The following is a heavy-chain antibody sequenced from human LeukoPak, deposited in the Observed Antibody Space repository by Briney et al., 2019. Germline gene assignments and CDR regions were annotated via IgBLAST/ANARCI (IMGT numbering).Heavy chain of an antibody. CDR2: IIPILGIA. CDR1: GGAFSSYA. J-gene: IGHJ6*02. V-gene: IGHV1-69*04. CDR3: ARLKHYYYYYGMDV. Sequence: SVKVSCKASGGAFSSYAISWVRQAPGQGLEWMGRIIPILGIANYAQKFQGRVTITADKSTSTAYMELSSLRSEDTAVYYCARLKHYYYYYGMDVWGQGTTVTVSS.